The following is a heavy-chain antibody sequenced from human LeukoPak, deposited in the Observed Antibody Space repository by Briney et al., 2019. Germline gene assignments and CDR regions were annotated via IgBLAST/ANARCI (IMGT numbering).Heavy chain of an antibody. D-gene: IGHD1-26*01. CDR3: ASLYPPSGSYSNFDF. CDR2: VHNSGST. J-gene: IGHJ4*02. CDR1: GGPISSYY. Sequence: QASETLSLTCTVSGGPISSYYCHWIRQPPGKGLEWIAYVHNSGSTKYSPSLKSRVTISVDTSKNQFSLKLSSVTAADTAVYYCASLYPPSGSYSNFDFWGQGTLVTVSS. V-gene: IGHV4-59*08.